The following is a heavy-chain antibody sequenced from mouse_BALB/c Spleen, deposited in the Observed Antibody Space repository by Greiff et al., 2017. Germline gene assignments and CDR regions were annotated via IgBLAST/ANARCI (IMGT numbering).Heavy chain of an antibody. CDR1: GFNIKDYY. D-gene: IGHD3-1*01. Sequence: VQLQQSGAELVRSGASVKLSCTASGFNIKDYYMHWVKQRPEQGLEWIGWIDPENGDTEYAPKFQGKATMTADTSSNPAYLQLSSLTCEDTAFYYCNKARATFFDDWGQGTTVTGSS. V-gene: IGHV14-4*02. J-gene: IGHJ2*01. CDR3: NKARATFFDD. CDR2: IDPENGDT.